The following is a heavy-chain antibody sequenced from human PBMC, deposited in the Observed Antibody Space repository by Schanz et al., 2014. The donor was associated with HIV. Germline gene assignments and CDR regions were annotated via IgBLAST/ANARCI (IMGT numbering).Heavy chain of an antibody. Sequence: EVQLVESGGGLVQPGGSLRLSCAASGFTFSSYWMHWVRQAPGKGLVWVSRINSDGSSTSYADSVKGRFTISRDNAKNTLYLQMNSLRAEDTAVYYCARAMLISGTGYWTGENYWGQGTLVIVSS. V-gene: IGHV3-74*01. J-gene: IGHJ4*02. D-gene: IGHD3-10*01. CDR2: INSDGSST. CDR1: GFTFSSYW. CDR3: ARAMLISGTGYWTGENY.